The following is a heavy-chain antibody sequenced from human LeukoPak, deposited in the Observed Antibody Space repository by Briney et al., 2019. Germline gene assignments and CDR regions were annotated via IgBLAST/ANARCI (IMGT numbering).Heavy chain of an antibody. D-gene: IGHD1-14*01. V-gene: IGHV3-30*03. CDR1: GFTFSSYC. Sequence: PGGSLRLSCVGTGFTFSSYCMSWVRQSPGKGLEWVAVISYDGSNKYYADSVKGRFTISRDNSKNTLYLQMNSLRAEDTAVYYCAYRADYWGQGTLVTVSS. CDR2: ISYDGSNK. CDR3: AYRADY. J-gene: IGHJ4*02.